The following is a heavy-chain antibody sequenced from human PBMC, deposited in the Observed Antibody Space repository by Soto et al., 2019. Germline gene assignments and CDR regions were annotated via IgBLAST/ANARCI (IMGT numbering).Heavy chain of an antibody. CDR1: GGTFSSYA. Sequence: SVKVSCKASGGTFSSYAISCVRQAPGQGLEWMGGIIPIFGTANYAQKFQGRVTITADESTSTAYMELSSLRSEDTAVYYCARDQVGYYGSGIPFPRVFDYWGQGTLVTVSS. CDR3: ARDQVGYYGSGIPFPRVFDY. J-gene: IGHJ4*02. D-gene: IGHD3-10*01. V-gene: IGHV1-69*13. CDR2: IIPIFGTA.